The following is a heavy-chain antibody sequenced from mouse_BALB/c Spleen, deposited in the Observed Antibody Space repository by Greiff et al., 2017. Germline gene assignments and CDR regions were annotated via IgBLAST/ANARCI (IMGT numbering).Heavy chain of an antibody. CDR2: IRLKSNNYAT. D-gene: IGHD2-1*01. CDR1: GFTFSNYW. Sequence: EVQVVESGGGLVQPGGSMKLSCVASGFTFSNYWMNWVRQSPEKGLEWVAEIRLKSNNYATHYAESVKGRFTISRDDSKSSVYLQMNNLRAEDTGIYYCTRGGYGNWSWFAYWGQGTLVTVSA. CDR3: TRGGYGNWSWFAY. J-gene: IGHJ3*01. V-gene: IGHV6-6*02.